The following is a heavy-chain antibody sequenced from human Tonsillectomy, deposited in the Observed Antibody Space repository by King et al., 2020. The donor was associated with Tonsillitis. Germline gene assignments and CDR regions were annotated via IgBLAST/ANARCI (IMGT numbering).Heavy chain of an antibody. CDR3: ARDSDYGGKSGFDY. J-gene: IGHJ4*02. CDR1: GFTFSNYG. V-gene: IGHV3-33*05. D-gene: IGHD4-23*01. Sequence: VQLVESGGGVVQPGRSLRLSCAASGFTFSNYGMHWVRQAPGKGLEWVTVTSYDGRTKYYADSVMGRFTISRDNSKNTLYLQMNFLRAEDTAVYYCARDSDYGGKSGFDYWGQGTLVTVSS. CDR2: TSYDGRTK.